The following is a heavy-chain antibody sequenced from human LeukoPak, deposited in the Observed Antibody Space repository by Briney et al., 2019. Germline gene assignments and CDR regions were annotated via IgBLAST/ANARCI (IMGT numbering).Heavy chain of an antibody. CDR3: AKDENSSGLSH. CDR1: GFAFSSYW. D-gene: IGHD3-22*01. CDR2: INSDGSST. Sequence: GGSLRLSCAASGFAFSSYWMHWVRQAPGKGLVWVSRINSDGSSTNYADSVKGRFTISRDNSKNTLFLQMNSLRAEDTAVYYCAKDENSSGLSHWGQGTLVTVSS. J-gene: IGHJ4*02. V-gene: IGHV3-74*01.